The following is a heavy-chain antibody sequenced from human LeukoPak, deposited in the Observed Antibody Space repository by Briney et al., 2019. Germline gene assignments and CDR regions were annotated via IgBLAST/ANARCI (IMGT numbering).Heavy chain of an antibody. CDR3: ARELVRAFDH. CDR2: ISYDGSYK. J-gene: IGHJ4*02. CDR1: GFTFSSYA. V-gene: IGHV3-30*04. Sequence: GGSLRLSCAASGFTFSSYAMHWVRQAPGKGLEWVAVISYDGSYKNYADSVKGRFTISRDTSKNTLFLQMNSLRLEDTAVYYCARELVRAFDHWGKGTLVTVSS.